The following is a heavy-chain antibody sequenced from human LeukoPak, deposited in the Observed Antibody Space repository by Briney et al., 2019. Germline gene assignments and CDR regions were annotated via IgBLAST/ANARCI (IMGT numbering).Heavy chain of an antibody. CDR1: GGSFSGYY. CDR2: INHSGST. J-gene: IGHJ4*02. D-gene: IGHD4-17*01. V-gene: IGHV4-34*01. CDR3: ATRGTTTVTTSTIDY. Sequence: SETLSLTCAVYGGSFSGYYWSWIRHPPGKGLEWIGEINHSGSTNYNPSLKSRVTISVDTSKNQFSLKLSSVTAADTAVYYCATRGTTTVTTSTIDYWGQGTLVTVSS.